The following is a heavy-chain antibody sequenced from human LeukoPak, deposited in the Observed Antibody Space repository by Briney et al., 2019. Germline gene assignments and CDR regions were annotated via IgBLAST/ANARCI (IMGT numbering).Heavy chain of an antibody. CDR3: ARGYDSSGYYPGALDY. CDR2: ISVRSSHI. J-gene: IGHJ4*02. CDR1: GVTFSSYGSYS. D-gene: IGHD3-22*01. V-gene: IGHV3-21*01. Sequence: GGSLRLSCAASGVTFSSYGSYSMNWVRQAPGKGLECVSSISVRSSHIYYVDSVKGRFTISRDNAKNSLYLQMNSLRAEDTAVYYCARGYDSSGYYPGALDYWGQGTLVTVSS.